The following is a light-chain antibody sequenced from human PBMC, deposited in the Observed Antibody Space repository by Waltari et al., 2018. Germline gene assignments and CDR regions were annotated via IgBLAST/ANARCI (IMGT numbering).Light chain of an antibody. Sequence: DIQMTQSPSSVSASVGDRINITCRASQDIGNWLAWYQQKPGTAPKLLIYAASRLQRGGPARFSGSGIGTDFTLTIVSLQPEDFATYFCQQANNFPPGVTFGGGTKVEI. V-gene: IGKV1D-12*01. CDR2: AAS. CDR1: QDIGNW. J-gene: IGKJ4*01. CDR3: QQANNFPPGVT.